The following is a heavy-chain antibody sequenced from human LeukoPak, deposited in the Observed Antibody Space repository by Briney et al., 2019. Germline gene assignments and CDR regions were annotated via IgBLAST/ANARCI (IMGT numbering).Heavy chain of an antibody. CDR1: GYTFTGYY. V-gene: IGHV1-2*02. D-gene: IGHD3-22*01. CDR2: INPNSGGT. Sequence: ASVKVSCKASGYTFTGYYMHWVRQAPGQGLEWMGWINPNSGGTNYAQKFQGRVTMTRDTSISTAYMELSRLRSDDTAVYYCARERSSYDSSGYYPLWGQGNLSPSPQ. J-gene: IGHJ4*02. CDR3: ARERSSYDSSGYYPL.